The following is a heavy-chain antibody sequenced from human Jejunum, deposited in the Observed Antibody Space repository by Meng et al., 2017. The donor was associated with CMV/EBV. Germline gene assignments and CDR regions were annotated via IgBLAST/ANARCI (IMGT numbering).Heavy chain of an antibody. Sequence: SELSFSSFNINWVRQAPGRGLEWVSSISSTGTYIYYADSVKGRFTISRDNAKNSLYLQMNSLRAEDTAVYYCAKQMPWNYYHGMDLWGQGTTVTVSS. D-gene: IGHD2-2*01. CDR1: ELSFSSFN. CDR2: ISSTGTYI. J-gene: IGHJ6*02. CDR3: AKQMPWNYYHGMDL. V-gene: IGHV3-21*01.